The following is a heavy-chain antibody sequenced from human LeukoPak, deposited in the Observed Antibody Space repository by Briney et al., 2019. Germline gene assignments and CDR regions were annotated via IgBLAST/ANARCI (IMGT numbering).Heavy chain of an antibody. CDR3: ARYCISTSCFLNHVIDS. CDR2: IYYSGTT. V-gene: IGHV4-39*01. J-gene: IGHJ4*02. D-gene: IGHD2-2*01. CDR1: GGSISI. Sequence: ADTLSLTCTVSGGSISIWGGIRQPPAKGREGVGRIYYSGTTYYNPSLKSRVTISPDTSKNQFSLELSSVTAADTAVYYCARYCISTSCFLNHVIDSWGQGTLVTVSS.